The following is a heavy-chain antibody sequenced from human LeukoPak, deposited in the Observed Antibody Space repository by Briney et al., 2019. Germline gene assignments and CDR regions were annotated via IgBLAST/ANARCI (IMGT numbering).Heavy chain of an antibody. Sequence: SEPLSLTCTVSGGSISFSTYYWGWIRQPPGKGLDWIGSIYYSGNTYYHPSLKSRVTILVDTSKNQFSLKLSSVTAADTAVYYGARVGQLAFDYWGQGTLVTVSS. CDR2: IYYSGNT. V-gene: IGHV4-39*07. D-gene: IGHD2-2*01. CDR1: GGSISFSTYY. CDR3: ARVGQLAFDY. J-gene: IGHJ4*02.